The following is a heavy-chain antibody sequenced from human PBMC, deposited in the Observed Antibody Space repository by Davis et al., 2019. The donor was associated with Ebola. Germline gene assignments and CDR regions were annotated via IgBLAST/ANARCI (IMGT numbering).Heavy chain of an antibody. J-gene: IGHJ5*02. V-gene: IGHV3-11*04. Sequence: GGSLRLSCAASGFTFSDYYMNWIRQAPGKGLEWVSYISSIGSTIYYADSVKGRFTISRDNAKNSLYLQMNSLRAEDTAVYYCARAPHGDYHDLVMGGWFDPWGQGTLVTVSS. CDR3: ARAPHGDYHDLVMGGWFDP. CDR2: ISSIGSTI. CDR1: GFTFSDYY. D-gene: IGHD4-17*01.